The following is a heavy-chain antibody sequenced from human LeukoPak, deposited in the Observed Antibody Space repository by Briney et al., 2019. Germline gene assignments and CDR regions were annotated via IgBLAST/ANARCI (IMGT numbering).Heavy chain of an antibody. CDR1: GYTFTAYY. J-gene: IGHJ4*02. CDR2: INPNSGGT. D-gene: IGHD5-24*01. CDR3: ARDGYNYASGFDY. V-gene: IGHV1-2*02. Sequence: EASVKVSCKASGYTFTAYYMHWVRQAPGQGLEWMGWINPNSGGTNYAQKFQGRVTMTRDTSISTAYMELSRLRSDDTAVYYCARDGYNYASGFDYWGQGTLVTVSS.